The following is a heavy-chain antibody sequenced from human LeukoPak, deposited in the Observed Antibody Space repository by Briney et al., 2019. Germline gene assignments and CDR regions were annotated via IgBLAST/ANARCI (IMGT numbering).Heavy chain of an antibody. CDR2: INAGNGNT. J-gene: IGHJ4*02. CDR3: ARASSIVGATDY. Sequence: ASVKVSCKASGYTFTSYAMHWVRQAPGQRLEWMGWINAGNGNTKYSQKFQGRVTITRDTSASTAYMELSSLRSEDTAVYYCARASSIVGATDYWGQGTLVTVSS. D-gene: IGHD1-26*01. V-gene: IGHV1-3*01. CDR1: GYTFTSYA.